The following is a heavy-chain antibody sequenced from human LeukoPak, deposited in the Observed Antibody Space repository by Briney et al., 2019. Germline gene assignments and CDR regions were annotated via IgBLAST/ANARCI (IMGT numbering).Heavy chain of an antibody. CDR3: ARWYKDIVVVPAAIRERAYYYGMDV. J-gene: IGHJ6*02. V-gene: IGHV3-48*03. D-gene: IGHD2-2*02. CDR1: GFTFSSYE. Sequence: GGSLRLSCAASGFTFSSYEMNWVRQAPGKGLEWVSYISSSGSTIYYADSVKGRFIISRDNAKNSLYLQMYSLRAEDTAVYYCARWYKDIVVVPAAIRERAYYYGMDVWGQGTTVTVSS. CDR2: ISSSGSTI.